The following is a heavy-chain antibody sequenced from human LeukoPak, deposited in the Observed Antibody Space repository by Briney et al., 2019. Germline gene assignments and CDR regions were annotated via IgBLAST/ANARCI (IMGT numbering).Heavy chain of an antibody. CDR1: GYTFTSYD. CDR3: ARDGASIAVAGTGIDY. CDR2: MNPNSGNT. V-gene: IGHV1-8*01. D-gene: IGHD6-19*01. J-gene: IGHJ4*02. Sequence: GASVKVSCKASGYTFTSYDINWVRQATGQGLEWMGWMNPNSGNTGYAQKFQGRVTMTRNTSISTAYMELSSLRSDDTAVYYCARDGASIAVAGTGIDYWGQGTLVTVSS.